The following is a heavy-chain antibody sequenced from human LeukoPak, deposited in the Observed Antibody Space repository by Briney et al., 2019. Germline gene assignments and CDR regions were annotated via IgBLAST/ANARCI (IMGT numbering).Heavy chain of an antibody. CDR2: IGSGDTT. CDR3: AKGDDLYFYYMDV. Sequence: GGSLRLSCAASGFTFSDYAMSWVRQAPGKGLKWVSSIGSGDTTFYADSEEGRFTISRDNSKNTLYLQMNSLRAEDTAVYYCAKGDDLYFYYMDVWGKGTTVTVSS. V-gene: IGHV3-23*01. D-gene: IGHD1-1*01. CDR1: GFTFSDYA. J-gene: IGHJ6*03.